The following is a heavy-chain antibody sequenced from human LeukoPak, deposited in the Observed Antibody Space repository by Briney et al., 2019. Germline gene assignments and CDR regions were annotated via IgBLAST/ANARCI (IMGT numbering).Heavy chain of an antibody. CDR3: AKDYCSSTSCYATY. CDR1: GFTFSNYG. Sequence: GGSLRLSCAASGFTFSNYGMHWARQAPGKGLEWVAFIRYDGSNKYYADSVKGRFTISRDNSKNTLCLLMNSLRAEDTAVYYCAKDYCSSTSCYATYWGQGTLVTVSS. CDR2: IRYDGSNK. D-gene: IGHD2-2*01. V-gene: IGHV3-30*02. J-gene: IGHJ4*02.